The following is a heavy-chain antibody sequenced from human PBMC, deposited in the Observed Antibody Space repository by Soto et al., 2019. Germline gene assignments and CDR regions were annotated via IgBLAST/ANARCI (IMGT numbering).Heavy chain of an antibody. CDR1: GFTFSSYA. J-gene: IGHJ4*02. D-gene: IGHD3-22*01. CDR3: AKVFYYYDSSGYYYFDY. CDR2: ISGSGSTI. Sequence: GGSLRLSCAASGFTFSSYAVSWVHQAPGKGPEWISSISGSGSTIYYADSVKGRFTISRDNSKNTLYLQMSSLRAEDTAAYYCAKVFYYYDSSGYYYFDYWGQGTLVTVSS. V-gene: IGHV3-23*01.